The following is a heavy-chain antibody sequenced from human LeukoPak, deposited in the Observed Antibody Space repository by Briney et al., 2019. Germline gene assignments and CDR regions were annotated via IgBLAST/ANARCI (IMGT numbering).Heavy chain of an antibody. J-gene: IGHJ4*02. Sequence: GGSLRLSCAVFGFTVSNNYMHWVRQAPGKGLEWVSVIYSGGNTYYADSVKGRFTISRDNSKNTLYLQMNSLRAEDTAVYYCAREEVTMVRGVIDYWGQGTLVTVSS. CDR3: AREEVTMVRGVIDY. CDR2: IYSGGNT. CDR1: GFTVSNNY. D-gene: IGHD3-10*01. V-gene: IGHV3-66*02.